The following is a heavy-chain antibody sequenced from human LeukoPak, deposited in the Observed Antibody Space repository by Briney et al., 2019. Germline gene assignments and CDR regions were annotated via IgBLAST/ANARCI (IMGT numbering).Heavy chain of an antibody. CDR2: INPSGGST. CDR3: ARGYRRITMIVRRGVDWFDP. Sequence: GASVKVSCKASGYTFTSYYMHWVRQAPGQGLEWMGIINPSGGSTSYAQKFQGRVTMTRDTSTSTVYMELSSLRSEDTAVYYCARGYRRITMIVRRGVDWFDPWGQGTLVTVSS. V-gene: IGHV1-46*01. CDR1: GYTFTSYY. J-gene: IGHJ5*02. D-gene: IGHD3-22*01.